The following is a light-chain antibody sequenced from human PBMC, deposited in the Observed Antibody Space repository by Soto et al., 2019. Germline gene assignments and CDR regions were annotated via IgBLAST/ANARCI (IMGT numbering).Light chain of an antibody. V-gene: IGLV2-14*01. CDR3: ASHTTSSTWV. CDR1: SSDVGAYNH. CDR2: EVN. J-gene: IGLJ3*02. Sequence: QSALTQAASASGSPGQSITISCTGTSSDVGAYNHVSWYQQRPGKAPKVVIFEVNNRPSGVSSRFSGSESGNTASLTISGLQTEDEADYYCASHTTSSTWVFGGGTKLTVL.